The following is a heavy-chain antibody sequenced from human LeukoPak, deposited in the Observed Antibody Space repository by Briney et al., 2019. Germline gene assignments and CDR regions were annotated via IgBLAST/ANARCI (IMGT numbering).Heavy chain of an antibody. CDR3: ASRTKAYYDFWSGHWYFDL. D-gene: IGHD3-3*01. CDR2: ISGSGGST. J-gene: IGHJ2*01. V-gene: IGHV3-23*01. CDR1: GFTFSSYA. Sequence: GVLRLSCAASGFTFSSYAMSWVRQAPGKGLEWVSAISGSGGSTYYADSVKGRFTISRDNSKNTLYLQMNSLRAEDTAVYYCASRTKAYYDFWSGHWYFDLWGRGTLVTVSS.